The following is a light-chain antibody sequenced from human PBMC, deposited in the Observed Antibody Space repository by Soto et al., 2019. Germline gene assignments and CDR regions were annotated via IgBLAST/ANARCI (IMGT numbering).Light chain of an antibody. CDR1: QSVSNNY. Sequence: EIVLTQSPCTLSLSPGERATLSCMASQSVSNNYLAWYQQKPGQAPRLLIYGASNRATGIPDRFSGSGSGTDFTHTISRLEPEDFAVYYCQQYGSSGTFGQGTKVDIK. V-gene: IGKV3-20*01. J-gene: IGKJ1*01. CDR2: GAS. CDR3: QQYGSSGT.